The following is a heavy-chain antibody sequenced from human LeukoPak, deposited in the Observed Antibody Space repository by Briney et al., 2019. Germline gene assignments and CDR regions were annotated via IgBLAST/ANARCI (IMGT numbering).Heavy chain of an antibody. D-gene: IGHD3-10*01. V-gene: IGHV3-21*01. CDR1: GFTFSSYS. J-gene: IGHJ4*02. CDR2: ISSSSSYI. Sequence: GGSLRLSCAASGFTFSSYSMNWVRQAPGKGLEWVSSISSSSSYIYYADSVKGRFTISRDNAKNSLYLQMNSLRAEDTAVYYCARVGYYASGPFSYFDYWGQGTLVTVSS. CDR3: ARVGYYASGPFSYFDY.